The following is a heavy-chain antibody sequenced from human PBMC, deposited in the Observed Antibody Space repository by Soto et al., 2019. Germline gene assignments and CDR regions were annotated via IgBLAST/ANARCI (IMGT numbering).Heavy chain of an antibody. CDR2: IYHSGST. D-gene: IGHD2-2*01. V-gene: IGHV4-4*02. CDR1: SGSISSSNW. J-gene: IGHJ6*03. Sequence: SETLSLTCAVSSGSISSSNWWSWVRQPPGKGLEWIGEIYHSGSTNYNPSLKSRVTISVDKSKNQFSLKLSSVTAADTAVYYCARNLVVPDARIPYYYYYYMDVWGKGTTVTVSS. CDR3: ARNLVVPDARIPYYYYYYMDV.